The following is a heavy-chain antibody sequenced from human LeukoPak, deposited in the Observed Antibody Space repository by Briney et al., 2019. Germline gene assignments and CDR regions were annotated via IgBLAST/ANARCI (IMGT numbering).Heavy chain of an antibody. D-gene: IGHD3-3*01. CDR2: ISSGSEK. Sequence: PGGSLRLSCEASGFTFSIFPMHWVRQAPGKGLEWVALISSGSEKYYADSVKGRFTISRDNSKNMLYLQMNSLRADDTAVYYCARDLEPSAVYYFDSWGQGTLVIVSS. CDR3: ARDLEPSAVYYFDS. J-gene: IGHJ4*02. V-gene: IGHV3-30*04. CDR1: GFTFSIFP.